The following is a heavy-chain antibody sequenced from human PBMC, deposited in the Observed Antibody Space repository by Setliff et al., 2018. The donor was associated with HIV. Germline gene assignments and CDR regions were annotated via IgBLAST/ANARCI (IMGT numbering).Heavy chain of an antibody. D-gene: IGHD2-8*01. Sequence: ASVKVSCKPSGHTFSNSDIHWVRRATGQGLEWMGWIDSNNGNRNFAQKFRGRVTMTTDISTNTAYMEVRSLSFDDTAVYYCVRLTADRTNYYYYMDVWGKGTTVTVSS. V-gene: IGHV1-18*01. CDR2: IDSNNGNR. CDR1: GHTFSNSD. CDR3: VRLTADRTNYYYYMDV. J-gene: IGHJ6*03.